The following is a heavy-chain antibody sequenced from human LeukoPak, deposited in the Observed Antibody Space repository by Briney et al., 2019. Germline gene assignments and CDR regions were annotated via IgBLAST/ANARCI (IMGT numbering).Heavy chain of an antibody. CDR1: GDSISGSY. J-gene: IGHJ4*02. V-gene: IGHV4-59*01. Sequence: PSETLSLTCTVSGDSISGSYWSWLRQPPGRGLEWIGYFYYSGYTTYNPSLKGRVTMSVDTSKNQFSLKLRSVTAADTAVYYCARGPNSGYGRFDYWGQGTLVTVSS. CDR3: ARGPNSGYGRFDY. D-gene: IGHD5-12*01. CDR2: FYYSGYT.